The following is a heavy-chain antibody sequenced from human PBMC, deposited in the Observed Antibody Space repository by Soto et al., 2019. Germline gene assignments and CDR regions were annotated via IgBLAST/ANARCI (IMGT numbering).Heavy chain of an antibody. CDR3: VRARSTDSRPDY. D-gene: IGHD3-22*01. V-gene: IGHV3-21*01. CDR1: GFTFSLYS. CDR2: ITSSSSYI. Sequence: GGSLRLSCAASGFTFSLYSIIWVRQAPGKGLEWVASITSSSSYIYYEDSLKGRFTISRDNAKNSLFLQLDSLRAEDTAVYFCVRARSTDSRPDYWGQGTLVTVSS. J-gene: IGHJ4*02.